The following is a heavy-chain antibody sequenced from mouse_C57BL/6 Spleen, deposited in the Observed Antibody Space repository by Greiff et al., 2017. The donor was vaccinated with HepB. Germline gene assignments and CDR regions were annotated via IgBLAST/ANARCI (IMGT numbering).Heavy chain of an antibody. CDR2: INPNNGGT. J-gene: IGHJ2*01. Sequence: EVMLVESGPELVKPGASVKISCKASGYTFTDYYMNWVKQSHGKSLEWIGDINPNNGGTSYNQKFKGKATLTVDKSSSTAYMELRSLTSEDSAVYYCARQYYGTVDYWGQGTTLTVSS. D-gene: IGHD1-1*01. V-gene: IGHV1-26*01. CDR1: GYTFTDYY. CDR3: ARQYYGTVDY.